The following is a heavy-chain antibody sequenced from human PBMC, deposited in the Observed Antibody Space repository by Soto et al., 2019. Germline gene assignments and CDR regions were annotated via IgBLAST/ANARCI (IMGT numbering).Heavy chain of an antibody. V-gene: IGHV1-69*01. Sequence: QVQLVQSGAEVKKPGSSVKVSCKASGGTFSSYAISWVRQAPGQGLEWMGGIIPICGTANYAQKFQGRVTITADESTSTAYMELSSLRSEDTAVYYCASGDFYYYDSSGYYQFDIWGQGTMVTVSS. D-gene: IGHD3-22*01. CDR3: ASGDFYYYDSSGYYQFDI. CDR1: GGTFSSYA. CDR2: IIPICGTA. J-gene: IGHJ3*02.